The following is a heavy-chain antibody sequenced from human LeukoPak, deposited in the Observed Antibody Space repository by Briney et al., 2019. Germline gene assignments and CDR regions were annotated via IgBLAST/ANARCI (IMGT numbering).Heavy chain of an antibody. D-gene: IGHD3-10*01. J-gene: IGHJ4*02. CDR3: TLPWGSGSYYDY. Sequence: GGSLRLSCAASGFTFSNAWMSWVRQAPGKGLEWVGRIKSKTDGGTTDYAAPVKGRFTISRDDSKNTLFLQMNSLKTEDTAVYYCTLPWGSGSYYDYWGQGTLVTVSS. V-gene: IGHV3-15*01. CDR2: IKSKTDGGTT. CDR1: GFTFSNAW.